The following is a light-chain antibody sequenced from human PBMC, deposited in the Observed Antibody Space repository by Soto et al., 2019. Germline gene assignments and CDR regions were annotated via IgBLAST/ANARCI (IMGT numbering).Light chain of an antibody. J-gene: IGKJ3*01. CDR3: QQYGSSPFT. CDR1: QSVSSSY. Sequence: EIVLTQSPGTLSLSPGERATLSCRASQSVSSSYLAWYQQKPGQAPRLLIYGASSRATGIPDRFSGSGSGTDFTFTISRLEPEDFAVYYCQQYGSSPFTFGPGTKGDIK. CDR2: GAS. V-gene: IGKV3-20*01.